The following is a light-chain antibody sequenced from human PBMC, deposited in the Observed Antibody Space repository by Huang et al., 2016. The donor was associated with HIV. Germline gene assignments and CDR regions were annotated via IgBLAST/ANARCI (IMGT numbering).Light chain of an antibody. Sequence: EIVMTQTPLSLPVTPGEPASISCRSSQSLLGSDDGETYLDWYLQKPGQSPQLLIYTVSYRASGVPDRFSGSGSGTDFTLKISRVEAEDVGVYYCMQHIEFPWTFGQGTKVEIK. CDR1: QSLLGSDDGETY. CDR3: MQHIEFPWT. V-gene: IGKV2-40*01. CDR2: TVS. J-gene: IGKJ1*01.